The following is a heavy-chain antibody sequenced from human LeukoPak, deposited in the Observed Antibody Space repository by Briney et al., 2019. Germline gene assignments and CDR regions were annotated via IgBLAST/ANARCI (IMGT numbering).Heavy chain of an antibody. V-gene: IGHV3-53*01. Sequence: GGSLRLSCAASGFTVSSNYMSWVRQAPGKGLEWVSVIYSGGSTYYADSVQGRFTISRDNSKNTLYLQMNSLRAEDTAVYYCAKDLFLWYFDLWGRGTLVTVSS. CDR2: IYSGGST. J-gene: IGHJ2*01. CDR3: AKDLFLWYFDL. CDR1: GFTVSSNY. D-gene: IGHD2/OR15-2a*01.